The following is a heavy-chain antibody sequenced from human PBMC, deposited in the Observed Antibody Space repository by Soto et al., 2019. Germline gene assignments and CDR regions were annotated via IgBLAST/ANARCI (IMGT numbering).Heavy chain of an antibody. D-gene: IGHD3-10*01. CDR1: GYQFTTYG. J-gene: IGHJ3*01. Sequence: QVPLVQSAVEVKKPGASVRVSCQASGYQFTTYGVSWVRQAPGQGLEWMAWISTFKGHTNYARNFRGRITLTTDASRSTVYLEMRSLRSHDTAVYYCAGVIGGSGGFHVWGQGTLVTVSP. V-gene: IGHV1-18*04. CDR2: ISTFKGHT. CDR3: AGVIGGSGGFHV.